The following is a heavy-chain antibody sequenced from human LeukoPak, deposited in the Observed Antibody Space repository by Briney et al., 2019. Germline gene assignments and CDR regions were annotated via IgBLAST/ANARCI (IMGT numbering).Heavy chain of an antibody. CDR1: GFTFSSYA. CDR3: ARAHQPGYSVRNAFDI. Sequence: QPGGSLRLSCAASGFTFSSYAMHWVRQAPGKGLEWVAVISYDGSNKYYADSVKGRFTISRDNSKNTLCLQMNSLRAEDTAVYYCARAHQPGYSVRNAFDIWGQGTMVTVSS. V-gene: IGHV3-30-3*01. J-gene: IGHJ3*02. CDR2: ISYDGSNK. D-gene: IGHD6-13*01.